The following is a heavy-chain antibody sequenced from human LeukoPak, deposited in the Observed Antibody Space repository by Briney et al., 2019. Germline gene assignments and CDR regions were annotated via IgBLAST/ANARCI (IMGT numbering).Heavy chain of an antibody. J-gene: IGHJ4*02. Sequence: GGSLRLSCAASGFSVSDYSISWIRQSPGKGPEWISYVMSGRGSTNYADSVKGRFTISRDNAKNSVALQLDGLRADDTAVYFCARERRGSYYAFESWGQGILVTVSS. V-gene: IGHV3-11*05. CDR3: ARERRGSYYAFES. D-gene: IGHD3-16*01. CDR2: VMSGRGST. CDR1: GFSVSDYS.